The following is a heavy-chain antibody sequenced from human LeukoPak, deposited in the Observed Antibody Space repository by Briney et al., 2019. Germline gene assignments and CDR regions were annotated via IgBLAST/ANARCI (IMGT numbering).Heavy chain of an antibody. V-gene: IGHV3-48*03. CDR1: GFTFSSYE. CDR2: ISSSGSTI. Sequence: GGSLRLSCAASGFTFSSYEMNWVRQAPGKGLEWVSYISSSGSTIYYADSVKGRFTISRDNAKNSLYLQMNSLRAEDTALYYCARDRDYYGSSVRGAFDIWGQGTMVTVSS. CDR3: ARDRDYYGSSVRGAFDI. J-gene: IGHJ3*02. D-gene: IGHD3-10*01.